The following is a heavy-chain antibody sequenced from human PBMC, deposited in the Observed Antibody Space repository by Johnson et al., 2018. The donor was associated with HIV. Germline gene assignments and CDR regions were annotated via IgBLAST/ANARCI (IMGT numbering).Heavy chain of an antibody. D-gene: IGHD2-15*01. Sequence: QVKLVESGGGLVKPGGSLRLSCAASGFSFGDYYMSWIRQAPGKGLEWISYISSDGSTIDYAESVKGRFTISRDNGNNSLYLQMNSLRAEDAAVYYCTGRDLLRAFDIWGQGTMVTVSS. CDR2: ISSDGSTI. CDR1: GFSFGDYY. CDR3: TGRDLLRAFDI. J-gene: IGHJ3*02. V-gene: IGHV3-11*04.